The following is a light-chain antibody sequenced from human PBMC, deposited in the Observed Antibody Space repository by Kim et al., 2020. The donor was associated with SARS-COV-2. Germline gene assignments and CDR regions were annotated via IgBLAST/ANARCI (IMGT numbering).Light chain of an antibody. CDR1: QSILYSSNNKNY. Sequence: DIVMTQSPDSLAVSLGERATINCKSSQSILYSSNNKNYVAWYQQKPGQPPKLLIYWASTRESGVPDRFSGSGSGTDFTLTISSLQAEDGAVYYCHLYYSIPPYTFGGGTKVDSK. CDR3: HLYYSIPPYT. CDR2: WAS. V-gene: IGKV4-1*01. J-gene: IGKJ4*01.